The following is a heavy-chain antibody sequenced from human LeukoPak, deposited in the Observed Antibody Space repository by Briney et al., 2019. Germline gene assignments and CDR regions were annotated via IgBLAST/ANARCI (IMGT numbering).Heavy chain of an antibody. V-gene: IGHV3-30-3*01. CDR1: GFTFSSYA. Sequence: GGSLTLSCAASGFTFSSYAVHWVRQAPGKGLEWVAVISYDGSNKYYADSVKGRFTISRDNSKNTLYLQMNSLRAEDTAVYYCARYLEKGGSGYCDFWGEGTLDTVFS. CDR3: ARYLEKGGSGYCDF. J-gene: IGHJ4*02. CDR2: ISYDGSNK. D-gene: IGHD3-10*01.